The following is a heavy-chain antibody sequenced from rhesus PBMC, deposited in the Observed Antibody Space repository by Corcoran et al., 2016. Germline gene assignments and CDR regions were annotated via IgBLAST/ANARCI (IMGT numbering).Heavy chain of an antibody. Sequence: QLQLQESGPGLVKPSETLSVTCAVSGGSISSSYWSWIRQAPGKGLEWIGYIYGSGSSANYDPSLKSRVTLSVDTSKNQLSLKLSSVTTADTAVYYCAGDSSGSWTFDYWGQGVLVTVSS. V-gene: IGHV4-169*02. CDR2: IYGSGSSA. D-gene: IGHD6-25*01. CDR1: GGSISSSY. CDR3: AGDSSGSWTFDY. J-gene: IGHJ4*01.